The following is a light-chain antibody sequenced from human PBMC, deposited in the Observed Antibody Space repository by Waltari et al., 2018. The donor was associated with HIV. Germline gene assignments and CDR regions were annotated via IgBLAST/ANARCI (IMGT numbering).Light chain of an antibody. CDR1: SSDVGGYNY. CDR3: SSFAGAYTFVI. CDR2: DVN. J-gene: IGLJ2*01. Sequence: QSALTQPRSVSGSPGQSVSISCSGSSSDVGGYNYVSWYQQHPNKAPKLIIYDVNERPSGVPHRFSGSKSGNTATLTISGRQADDEADYFCSSFAGAYTFVIFGGGTKLAVV. V-gene: IGLV2-11*01.